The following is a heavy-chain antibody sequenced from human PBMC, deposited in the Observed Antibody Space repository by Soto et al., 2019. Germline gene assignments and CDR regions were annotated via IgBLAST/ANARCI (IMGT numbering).Heavy chain of an antibody. J-gene: IGHJ6*03. V-gene: IGHV3-9*01. D-gene: IGHD1-20*01. CDR3: AKDQLTGTTGYYYMDV. CDR1: GFTFDDYA. CDR2: ISWNSGSI. Sequence: EVQLVESGGGLVQPGRSLRLSCAASGFTFDDYAMHWVRQAPGKGLEWVSGISWNSGSIGYADSVKGRFTISRDNAKNSLYLQMNSLRAEDTALYYCAKDQLTGTTGYYYMDVWGKGTTVTVSS.